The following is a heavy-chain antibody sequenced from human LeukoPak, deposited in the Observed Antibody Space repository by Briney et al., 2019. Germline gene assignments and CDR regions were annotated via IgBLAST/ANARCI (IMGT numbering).Heavy chain of an antibody. CDR2: ISWKSGDI. Sequence: GGALRLSCAASGFSFGGYALHWVRQAPGKGLEWVASISWKSGDIVHADSVKGRFTISRDNAKNSLYLQMDSLRTEDTALYYCVKSGGYATAIRYFDLWGRGTLVTVSS. CDR3: VKSGGYATAIRYFDL. CDR1: GFSFGGYA. J-gene: IGHJ2*01. V-gene: IGHV3-9*01. D-gene: IGHD2-21*02.